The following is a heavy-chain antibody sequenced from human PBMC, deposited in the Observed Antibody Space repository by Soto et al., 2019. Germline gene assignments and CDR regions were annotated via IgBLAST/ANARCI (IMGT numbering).Heavy chain of an antibody. Sequence: SQTLSLTCALSGDSVSSNSASWSWIRQSPSRGLERLGRTYYRSKWYSGYAVSVQSRRSISPHTSKNRFSLQLNSVTPDDTAGYYCARSGPGGYIDYWGRGTLVTVSS. D-gene: IGHD3-22*01. CDR3: ARSGPGGYIDY. V-gene: IGHV6-1*01. J-gene: IGHJ4*02. CDR1: GDSVSSNSAS. CDR2: TYYRSKWYS.